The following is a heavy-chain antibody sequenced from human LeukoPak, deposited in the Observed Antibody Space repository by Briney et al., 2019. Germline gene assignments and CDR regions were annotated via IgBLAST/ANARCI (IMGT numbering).Heavy chain of an antibody. D-gene: IGHD3-10*01. CDR3: AMVRGYYYHGLDV. CDR2: INSDGSST. V-gene: IGHV3-74*01. J-gene: IGHJ6*02. CDR1: GFTFSSYW. Sequence: GGSLRLSCAASGFTFSSYWMHWVRQDPGKGLVWVSRINSDGSSTSYADSVKGRFTISRDNAMNTLYLQMSSLRAEDTAVYYCAMVRGYYYHGLDVWGQGTTVTVSS.